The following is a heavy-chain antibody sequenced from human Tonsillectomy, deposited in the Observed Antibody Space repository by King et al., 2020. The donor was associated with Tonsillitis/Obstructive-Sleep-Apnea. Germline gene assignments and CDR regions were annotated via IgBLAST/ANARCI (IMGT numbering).Heavy chain of an antibody. CDR1: GFTFSSYG. J-gene: IGHJ6*03. Sequence: VQLVESGGGVVQPGRSLRLSCAASGFTFSSYGIHWVRQAPGKGLEWVAVIWYDGSNKYYADSVKGRFTISRDNSKNTLYLQMNSLRAEDTAVYYCARDRYADIVVVPAAMGGGYYYYMDVWGKGTTVTVSS. D-gene: IGHD2-2*01. V-gene: IGHV3-33*01. CDR3: ARDRYADIVVVPAAMGGGYYYYMDV. CDR2: IWYDGSNK.